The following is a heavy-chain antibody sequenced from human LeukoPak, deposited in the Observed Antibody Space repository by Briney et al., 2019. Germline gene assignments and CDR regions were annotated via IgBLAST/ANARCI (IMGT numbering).Heavy chain of an antibody. J-gene: IGHJ4*02. CDR2: IYHSGST. D-gene: IGHD6-13*01. Sequence: SETLSLTCTVSGGSISSGGYYWSWIRQPPGKGLEWIGYIYHSGSTYYNPSLKSRVTISVDTSKNQFSLKLSSVTAADTAVYYCASDMGAAGDYWGQGTLVTVSS. CDR1: GGSISSGGYY. V-gene: IGHV4-30-2*01. CDR3: ASDMGAAGDY.